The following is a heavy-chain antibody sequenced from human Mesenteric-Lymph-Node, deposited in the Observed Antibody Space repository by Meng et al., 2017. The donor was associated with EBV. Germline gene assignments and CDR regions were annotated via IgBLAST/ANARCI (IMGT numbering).Heavy chain of an antibody. CDR2: LNAANGNT. CDR1: GYSVTTYA. CDR3: VRECSSWYGGGFYDY. D-gene: IGHD6-13*01. V-gene: IGHV1-3*01. Sequence: QVQLWQAEAEVKEPGAAVQVSCKSCGYSVTTYAIHREHQAPGQRLEVVGWLNAANGNTRYSQRLQGRVTLTSDTSASTAYMELTILISEDAAVYYCVRECSSWYGGGFYDYWGQGTLVTVSS. J-gene: IGHJ4*02.